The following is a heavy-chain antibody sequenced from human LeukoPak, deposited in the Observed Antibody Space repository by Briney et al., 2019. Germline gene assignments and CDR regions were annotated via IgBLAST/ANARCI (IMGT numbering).Heavy chain of an antibody. CDR1: GFTFSSYA. D-gene: IGHD6-19*01. V-gene: IGHV3-23*01. Sequence: GGSLRLSCAASGFTFSSYAMSWVRQAPGKGLEWVSALSGSGDSTYYADSVKGRFTISRDNAKNSLYLQMNSLRAEDTAVYYCARVVAVAGRAFDIWGQGTMVTVSS. J-gene: IGHJ3*02. CDR2: LSGSGDST. CDR3: ARVVAVAGRAFDI.